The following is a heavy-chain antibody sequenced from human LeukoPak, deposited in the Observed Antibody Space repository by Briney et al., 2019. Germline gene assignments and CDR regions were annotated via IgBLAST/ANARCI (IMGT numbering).Heavy chain of an antibody. D-gene: IGHD6-13*01. CDR3: ATQDSSSWYFDY. CDR2: FYTSRST. Sequence: PSETLSLTCTASGGSISSGNYFWSWIRQPAGKGLEWIGRFYTSRSTNYNPSLKSRVTISVDTSNNQFSLKLSSVTAADTAVYYCATQDSSSWYFDYWGQGTLVTVSS. V-gene: IGHV4-61*02. J-gene: IGHJ4*02. CDR1: GGSISSGNYF.